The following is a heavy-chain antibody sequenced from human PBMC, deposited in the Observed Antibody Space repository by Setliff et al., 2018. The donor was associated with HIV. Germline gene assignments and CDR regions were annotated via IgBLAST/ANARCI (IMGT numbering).Heavy chain of an antibody. V-gene: IGHV1-24*01. J-gene: IGHJ1*01. Sequence: ASVKVSCKVSGYTLTELSIHWVRQAPGKGLEWMANFDPEDGETFYAQKFQGRLTMTEDTSTDTAYMELSSLRSDDTAMYYCATDPGYSSTWYPESFQHWGQGTVVTVSS. CDR1: GYTLTELS. CDR2: FDPEDGET. CDR3: ATDPGYSSTWYPESFQH. D-gene: IGHD6-13*01.